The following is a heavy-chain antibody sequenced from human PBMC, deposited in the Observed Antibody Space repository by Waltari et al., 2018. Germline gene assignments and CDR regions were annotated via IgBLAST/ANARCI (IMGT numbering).Heavy chain of an antibody. CDR1: GLTFSRFW. Sequence: EVQLVESGGGLVQPGGSLRLSCAASGLTFSRFWMTGVRQAPGKGLEWVANINEDGSEKHYVDSVKGRFTISRDNAKNSLFLQMNSLRADDTAVYYCASGGHVDYCGQGTLVTVSS. J-gene: IGHJ4*02. CDR2: INEDGSEK. V-gene: IGHV3-7*01. CDR3: ASGGHVDY.